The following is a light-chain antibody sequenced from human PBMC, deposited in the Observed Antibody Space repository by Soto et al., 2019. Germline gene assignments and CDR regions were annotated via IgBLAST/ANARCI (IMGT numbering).Light chain of an antibody. CDR2: DVS. Sequence: QSALTQPASVSGSPGQSITISCTGTSSYVGGYNYVSWYQQHPGKAPKLMIYDVSNRPSGVSNRFSGSKSGNTASLTISGLQAEEEADYYCSSYTSSSTLVVFCGGTKLTV. CDR3: SSYTSSSTLVV. V-gene: IGLV2-14*01. J-gene: IGLJ2*01. CDR1: SSYVGGYNY.